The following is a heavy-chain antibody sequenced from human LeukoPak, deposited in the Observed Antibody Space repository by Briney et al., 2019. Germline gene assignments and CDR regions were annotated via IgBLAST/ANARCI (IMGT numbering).Heavy chain of an antibody. V-gene: IGHV4-34*01. CDR1: GGSFSGYY. D-gene: IGHD3-22*01. J-gene: IGHJ4*02. CDR3: ARGLDSSGYFDY. CDR2: INHSGST. Sequence: SETLSLTCAVYGGSFSGYYWSWIRQPPGKGLEWIGEINHSGSTNYNPSLKSRVTISVDTSKNQFSLKLSSVTAADTAVYHCARGLDSSGYFDYWGQGTLVTVSS.